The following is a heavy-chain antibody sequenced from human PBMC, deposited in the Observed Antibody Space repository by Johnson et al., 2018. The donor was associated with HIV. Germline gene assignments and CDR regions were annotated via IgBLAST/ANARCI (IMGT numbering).Heavy chain of an antibody. Sequence: QVQLVESGGGVVQPGRSLRLSCVASGFTFSSYTMHWVRQAPGKGLEWVAVISYDGSNKYYADSVKGRFTISRDNPRNTLYLQMNSLRAEDTAVYYCAREDPYDYSTGPDVFDIWGQGTMVTVS. CDR2: ISYDGSNK. CDR1: GFTFSSYT. J-gene: IGHJ3*02. D-gene: IGHD2-8*02. V-gene: IGHV3-30-3*01. CDR3: AREDPYDYSTGPDVFDI.